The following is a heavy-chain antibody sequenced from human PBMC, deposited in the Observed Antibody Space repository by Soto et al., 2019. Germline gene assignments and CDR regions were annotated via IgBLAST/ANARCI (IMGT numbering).Heavy chain of an antibody. D-gene: IGHD3-22*01. CDR1: GFTFSSYS. V-gene: IGHV3-21*01. Sequence: EVQLVESGGGLVKPGGSLRLSCAASGFTFSSYSMNWVRQAPGKGLEWVSSISSSSSYIYYADSVKGRFTFSRDNAKNSLYLQMNSLRAEDTAVYYCARDAYYDRVVAPRWGQGTLVTVSS. J-gene: IGHJ4*02. CDR3: ARDAYYDRVVAPR. CDR2: ISSSSSYI.